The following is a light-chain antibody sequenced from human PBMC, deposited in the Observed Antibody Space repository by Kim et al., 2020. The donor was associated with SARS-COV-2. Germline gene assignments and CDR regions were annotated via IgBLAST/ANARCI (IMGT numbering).Light chain of an antibody. V-gene: IGKV3-11*01. CDR1: QSVGTS. CDR3: HHRSDWPLT. J-gene: IGKJ4*01. CDR2: DAS. Sequence: EIVLTQSPATLSLSPGERASLSCRASQSVGTSLVWYQQKVGQAPRLLIYDASKRATDIPAKFSGSGSGTDFTLTISNLESEDFAVYYCHHRSDWPLTFGGGTKVYIK.